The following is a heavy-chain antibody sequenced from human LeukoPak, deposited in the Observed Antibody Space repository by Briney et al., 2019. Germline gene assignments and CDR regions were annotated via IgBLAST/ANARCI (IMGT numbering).Heavy chain of an antibody. CDR1: GFTFSSYA. CDR2: ISGSGGST. Sequence: GGSLRLSCAASGFTFSSYAMSWVRQAPGKGLEWVSAISGSGGSTYYADSVKGRFTISRDNSKNTLYLQMNGLRAEDTAVYYCAKDLYSSSWYLLFDYWGQGTLVTVSS. V-gene: IGHV3-23*01. J-gene: IGHJ4*02. D-gene: IGHD6-13*01. CDR3: AKDLYSSSWYLLFDY.